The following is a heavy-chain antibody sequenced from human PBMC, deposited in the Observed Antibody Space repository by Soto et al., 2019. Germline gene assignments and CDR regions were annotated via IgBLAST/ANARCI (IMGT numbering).Heavy chain of an antibody. V-gene: IGHV4-31*03. D-gene: IGHD2-8*01. CDR2: ISYSGST. J-gene: IGHJ3*01. CDR1: AGSISTINYY. Sequence: QVQLQESGPGLVRPSQTLSLTCTVSAGSISTINYYWSWIRHHPEKGLEWIGYISYSGSTFYHSSIKSRVTMSLDTSKKQFSLTLTSVTAADTAVYYCARSAQWDGFDPWGQGTMVTVSS. CDR3: ARSAQWDGFDP.